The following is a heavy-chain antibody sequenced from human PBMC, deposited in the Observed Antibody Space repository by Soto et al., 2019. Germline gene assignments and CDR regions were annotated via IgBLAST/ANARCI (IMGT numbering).Heavy chain of an antibody. CDR1: GYTLTELS. CDR2: FDPEDGET. J-gene: IGHJ5*02. CDR3: ATVLKYGDQNWFDP. Sequence: ASVKVSCKVSGYTLTELSMHWVRQAPGKGLEWMGGFDPEDGETIYAQKFQGRVTMTEDTSTDTAYMELSSLRSEDTAVYYCATVLKYGDQNWFDPWGQGTLVTVSS. D-gene: IGHD4-17*01. V-gene: IGHV1-24*01.